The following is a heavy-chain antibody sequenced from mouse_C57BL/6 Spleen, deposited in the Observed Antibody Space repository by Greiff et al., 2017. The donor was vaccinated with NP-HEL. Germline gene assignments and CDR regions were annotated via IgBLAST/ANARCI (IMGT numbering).Heavy chain of an antibody. D-gene: IGHD1-1*01. V-gene: IGHV5-17*01. CDR1: GFTFSDYG. Sequence: EVKLVESGGGLVKPGGSLKLSCAASGFTFSDYGMHWVRQAPEKGLEWVAYISSGSSTIYYADTVKGRFTISRDNAKNTLFLQMTSLRSEDTAMYYCARGYYGSSYTIFDYWGQGTTLTVSS. CDR2: ISSGSSTI. J-gene: IGHJ2*01. CDR3: ARGYYGSSYTIFDY.